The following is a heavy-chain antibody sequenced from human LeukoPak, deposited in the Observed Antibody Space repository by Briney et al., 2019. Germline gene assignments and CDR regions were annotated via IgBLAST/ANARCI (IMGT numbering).Heavy chain of an antibody. J-gene: IGHJ4*02. D-gene: IGHD6-13*01. V-gene: IGHV4-34*01. Sequence: IPSESLSLTCAVYGGSFSGYYWSWIRQPPGKGLEWIGEINHSGSPNYNPSLKSRVTISVDTSKNQFSLKLSSVTAADTAVYYCAGKGIAAAGFPNWGQGTLVTVSS. CDR3: AGKGIAAAGFPN. CDR1: GGSFSGYY. CDR2: INHSGSP.